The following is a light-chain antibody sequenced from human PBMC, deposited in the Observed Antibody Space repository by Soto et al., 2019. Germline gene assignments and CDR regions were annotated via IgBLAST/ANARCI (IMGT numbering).Light chain of an antibody. V-gene: IGKV3-15*01. J-gene: IGKJ3*01. CDR2: GAS. CDR1: QSITSN. Sequence: EIVMTQSPATLSVSPGEKATLSCRASQSITSNLAWYQQKPGQAPRLLIYGASTRATDVPARFSCSGSGTESTPTISSLQSEDLATYYCQEFHNWPLLTFGPGTKVEIK. CDR3: QEFHNWPLLT.